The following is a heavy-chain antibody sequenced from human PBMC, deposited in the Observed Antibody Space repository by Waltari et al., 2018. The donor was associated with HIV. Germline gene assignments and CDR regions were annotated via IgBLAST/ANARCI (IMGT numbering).Heavy chain of an antibody. CDR1: GYTFTSYY. Sequence: QVQLVQSGAEVKKPGASVKVSCKASGYTFTSYYMHWVRQAPGQGLEWMGIIIPSGVSTSYAQKCQGRVTMTRDTSTSTVYMELSSLRSEDTAVYYCARVEGYCSSTSCQVDWFDPWGQGTLVTVSS. CDR2: IIPSGVST. CDR3: ARVEGYCSSTSCQVDWFDP. J-gene: IGHJ5*02. D-gene: IGHD2-2*01. V-gene: IGHV1-46*03.